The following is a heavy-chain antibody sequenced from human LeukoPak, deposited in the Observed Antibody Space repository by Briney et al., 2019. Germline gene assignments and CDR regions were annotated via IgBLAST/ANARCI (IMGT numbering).Heavy chain of an antibody. J-gene: IGHJ6*03. D-gene: IGHD6-13*01. CDR3: ARDFGIAAAVNYYYYMDV. Sequence: ASVKVSCKASGYTFTGYYMHWVRQAPGQGLEWMGWINPNSGGTNYAQKFQGRVTMTRDTSISTAYMELRSLRSDDTAVYYCARDFGIAAAVNYYYYMDVWGKGTTVTASS. CDR2: INPNSGGT. CDR1: GYTFTGYY. V-gene: IGHV1-2*02.